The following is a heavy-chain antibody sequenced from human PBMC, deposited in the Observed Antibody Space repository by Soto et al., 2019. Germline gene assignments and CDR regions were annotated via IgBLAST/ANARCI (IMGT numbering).Heavy chain of an antibody. J-gene: IGHJ4*02. D-gene: IGHD3-10*01. CDR2: IYYSGST. CDR1: GGSISSSSYY. V-gene: IGHV4-39*01. Sequence: QLQLQESGPGLVKPSETLSLTCTVSGGSISSSSYYWGWICQPPGKGLEWIGSIYYSGSTYYNPSLKSRVTISVDTSKNQFSLKLSSVTAADTAVYYCARLGPPGSSRNYFDYWGQGTLVTVSS. CDR3: ARLGPPGSSRNYFDY.